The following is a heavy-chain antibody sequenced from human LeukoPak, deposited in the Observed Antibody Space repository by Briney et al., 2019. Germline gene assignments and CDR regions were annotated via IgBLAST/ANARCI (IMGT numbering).Heavy chain of an antibody. CDR2: ITGSGEGT. J-gene: IGHJ3*01. Sequence: GGSLRLSCAASGFIFSTFAMSWVRQAPGKGLEWVSSITGSGEGTYYADSVQGRFTISRDNSKNTLYLQMNNLRAEDTAVYYCRIVGNDAFDFWGQGTMVTVSS. CDR3: RIVGNDAFDF. D-gene: IGHD7-27*01. CDR1: GFIFSTFA. V-gene: IGHV3-23*01.